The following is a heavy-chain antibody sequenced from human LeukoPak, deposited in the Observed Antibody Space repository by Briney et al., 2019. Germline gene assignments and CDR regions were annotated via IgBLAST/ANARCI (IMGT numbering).Heavy chain of an antibody. CDR1: GFTFSSYG. D-gene: IGHD2/OR15-2a*01. CDR3: AKDAGTTYYFDY. J-gene: IGHJ4*02. V-gene: IGHV3-30*02. CDR2: IRYDGSNK. Sequence: GGSLRLSCAASGFTFSSYGMHWVRQAPGKGLEWVAFIRYDGSNKYYADSVKGRFTISRDNSKNTLYLQMNSLGAEDTAVYYCAKDAGTTYYFDYWGQGTLVTVSS.